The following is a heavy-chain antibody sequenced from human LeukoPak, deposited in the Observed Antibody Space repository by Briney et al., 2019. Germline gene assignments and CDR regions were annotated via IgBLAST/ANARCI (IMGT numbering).Heavy chain of an antibody. J-gene: IGHJ5*02. CDR2: ISVSGAST. D-gene: IGHD1-14*01. V-gene: IGHV3-23*01. CDR1: GFTFSSYA. Sequence: SGGSLRLSCAASGFTFSSYAMSWVRQAPGKGLEWVSDISVSGASTYYADSVKGRFTISRDNSKNTLYLQMNGLRAEDTAVYYCAKKYNTGLDPWGQGTLVTVSS. CDR3: AKKYNTGLDP.